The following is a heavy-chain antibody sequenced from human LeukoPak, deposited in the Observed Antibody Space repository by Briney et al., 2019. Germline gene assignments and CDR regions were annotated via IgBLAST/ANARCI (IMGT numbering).Heavy chain of an antibody. CDR1: GFTFSSYA. CDR3: ARRGGDCYQLDY. V-gene: IGHV3-30-3*01. CDR2: ISYDGSNK. J-gene: IGHJ4*02. Sequence: PGRSLRLSCAASGFTFSSYAMHWVRQAPGKGLEWVAVISYDGSNKYYADSVKGRFTISRDNSKNTLYLQMNSLRAEDTAVYYCARRGGDCYQLDYWGQGTLVTVSS. D-gene: IGHD2-21*01.